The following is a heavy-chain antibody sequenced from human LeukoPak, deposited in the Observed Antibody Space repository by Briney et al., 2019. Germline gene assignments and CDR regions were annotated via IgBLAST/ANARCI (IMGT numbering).Heavy chain of an antibody. V-gene: IGHV4-59*08. CDR1: GGSISSYY. D-gene: IGHD1-1*01. Sequence: PSETLSLTCTVSGGSISSYYWSWIRQPPGKGLEWIGYIYYSGSTNYNPSLKSRVTISVDTSENQFSLKLSSVTAADTAVYYCARLLESNYGMDVWGQGTTVTVSS. CDR2: IYYSGST. CDR3: ARLLESNYGMDV. J-gene: IGHJ6*02.